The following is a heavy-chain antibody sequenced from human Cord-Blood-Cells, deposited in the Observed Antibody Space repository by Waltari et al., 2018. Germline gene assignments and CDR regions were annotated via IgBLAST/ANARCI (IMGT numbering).Heavy chain of an antibody. CDR1: GGSFSGYY. D-gene: IGHD3-10*01. CDR3: AREVRGPAYYGMDV. Sequence: QVQLQQWGAGLLKPSETLSLTCAVYGGSFSGYYWSWIRQPPGKGLEWIGEINHSGSTHYNPSLKSRVTISVDTSKNQFSLKLSSVTAADTAVYYCAREVRGPAYYGMDVWGQGTTVTVSS. V-gene: IGHV4-34*01. J-gene: IGHJ6*02. CDR2: INHSGST.